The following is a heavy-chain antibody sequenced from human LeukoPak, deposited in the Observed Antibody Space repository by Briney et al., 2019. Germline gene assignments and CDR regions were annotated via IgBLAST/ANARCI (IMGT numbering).Heavy chain of an antibody. Sequence: PGGSLRLSCAASGFTFSSYWMSWVRQAPGKGLEWVANIKQDGSEKYYVDSVKGRFTIPRDNAKNSLYLQMNSLRAEDTAVYYCARSGYEYYFDYWGQGTLVTVSS. CDR1: GFTFSSYW. J-gene: IGHJ4*02. CDR2: IKQDGSEK. CDR3: ARSGYEYYFDY. D-gene: IGHD5-12*01. V-gene: IGHV3-7*01.